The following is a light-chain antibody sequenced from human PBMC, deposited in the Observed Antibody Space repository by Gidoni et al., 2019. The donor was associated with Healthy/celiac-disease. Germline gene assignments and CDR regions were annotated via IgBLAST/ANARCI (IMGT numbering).Light chain of an antibody. J-gene: IGLJ1*01. Sequence: QSALTQPPSASGSPGQSVTISSTGTSSDVGGYNYVSWYQQHPGKAPKLMIYEVSKRPSGVPDRFSGSKSGNTASLTVSGLQAEDEADYYCSSYAGSNNPSVFGTGTKVTVL. CDR3: SSYAGSNNPSV. V-gene: IGLV2-8*01. CDR2: EVS. CDR1: SSDVGGYNY.